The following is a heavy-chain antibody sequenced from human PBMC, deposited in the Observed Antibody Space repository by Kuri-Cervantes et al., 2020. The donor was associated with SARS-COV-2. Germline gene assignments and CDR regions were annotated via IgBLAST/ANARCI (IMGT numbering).Heavy chain of an antibody. CDR1: GGTFSSYA. D-gene: IGHD2-2*02. CDR2: IIPILGIA. Sequence: SVKVSCKASGGTFSSYAISWVRQAPGQGLEWMGRIIPILGIANYAQKFQGRVTITADKSTSTAYMELSSLRSEDTAVYYCAREDCSSTSCYTDNWFDPWGQGTRVTESS. J-gene: IGHJ5*02. CDR3: AREDCSSTSCYTDNWFDP. V-gene: IGHV1-69*04.